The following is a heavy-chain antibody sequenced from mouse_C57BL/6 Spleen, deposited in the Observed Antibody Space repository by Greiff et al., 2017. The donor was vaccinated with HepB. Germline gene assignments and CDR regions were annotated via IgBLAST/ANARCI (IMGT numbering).Heavy chain of an antibody. CDR3: ARIYYGYDDFDY. CDR1: GYTFTSYW. Sequence: QVQLQQSGAELVKPGASVKLSCKASGYTFTSYWMHWVKQRPGQGLEWIGMIHPNSGSTNYNEKFKSKATLTVDKSSSTAYMQLSSLTSEDSAVYYCARIYYGYDDFDYWGQGTTLTVSS. CDR2: IHPNSGST. V-gene: IGHV1-64*01. J-gene: IGHJ2*01. D-gene: IGHD2-2*01.